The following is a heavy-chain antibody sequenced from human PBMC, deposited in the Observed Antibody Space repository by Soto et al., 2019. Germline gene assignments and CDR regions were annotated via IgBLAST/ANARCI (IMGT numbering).Heavy chain of an antibody. D-gene: IGHD2-2*01. CDR3: AGDSAYYCVVVPNAMGGVVFDY. J-gene: IGHJ4*02. CDR2: ISAYNGNT. CDR1: GYTFTSYG. Sequence: ASVKVSCKASGYTFTSYGISWVRQAPGQGLEWMGWISAYNGNTNYAQKLQGRVTMTTDTSTSTAYMELRSLRSDDTAVYYCAGDSAYYCVVVPNAMGGVVFDYWGQGTLVTVSS. V-gene: IGHV1-18*01.